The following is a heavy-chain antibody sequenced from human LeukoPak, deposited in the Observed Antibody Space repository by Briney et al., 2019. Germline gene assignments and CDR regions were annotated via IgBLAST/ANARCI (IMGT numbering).Heavy chain of an antibody. CDR1: GLTFDDYA. J-gene: IGHJ4*02. V-gene: IGHV3-9*01. CDR3: AKGYRGGFWSGYHFDY. Sequence: GGSLRLSCAASGLTFDDYAMHWVRQAPGKGLEWVSGISWNSGSIGYADSVKGRFTISRDNAKNSLYLQMNSLRAEDTALYYCAKGYRGGFWSGYHFDYWGQGTLVTVSS. CDR2: ISWNSGSI. D-gene: IGHD3-3*01.